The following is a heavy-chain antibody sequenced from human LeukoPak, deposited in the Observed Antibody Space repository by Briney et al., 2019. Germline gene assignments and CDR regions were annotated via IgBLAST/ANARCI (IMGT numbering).Heavy chain of an antibody. V-gene: IGHV1-8*01. CDR3: ARRMITFKIGFDP. CDR2: MNPNSGNT. D-gene: IGHD3-16*01. CDR1: GYTFTSYE. Sequence: GASVKVSCKASGYTFTSYEINWVRQATGQGLEWMGWMNPNSGNTGYAQKFQGRVTMTRNTSISTAYMELSSLRSEDTAVYYCARRMITFKIGFDPWGQGTLVTVSS. J-gene: IGHJ5*02.